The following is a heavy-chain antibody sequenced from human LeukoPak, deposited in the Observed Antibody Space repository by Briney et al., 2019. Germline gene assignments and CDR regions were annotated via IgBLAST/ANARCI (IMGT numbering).Heavy chain of an antibody. D-gene: IGHD6-13*01. Sequence: PSETLSLTCTVSGGSISSYYWSWLRQPPGKGLEWIGNIFYSGSTNYNPSLKSRVTISVDTSKNQFSLKLSSVTAADTAVYYCARDEYSSSWNSFVSWGQGTLVTVSS. CDR1: GGSISSYY. CDR3: ARDEYSSSWNSFVS. V-gene: IGHV4-59*12. J-gene: IGHJ5*01. CDR2: IFYSGST.